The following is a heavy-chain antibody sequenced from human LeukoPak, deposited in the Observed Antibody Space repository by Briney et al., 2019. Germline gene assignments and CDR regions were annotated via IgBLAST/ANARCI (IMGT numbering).Heavy chain of an antibody. CDR1: GFTFSYYW. Sequence: GGSLRLSCAASGFTFSYYWMGWVRQAPGKGLEWVANIKRDASEEYYVDSVKGRFTISRDNAKNSLYLQMDSLRAEDTAVYYCARDEHQFYHASTGRFDYWGQGTLVTVSS. CDR3: ARDEHQFYHASTGRFDY. J-gene: IGHJ4*02. V-gene: IGHV3-7*04. D-gene: IGHD3-22*01. CDR2: IKRDASEE.